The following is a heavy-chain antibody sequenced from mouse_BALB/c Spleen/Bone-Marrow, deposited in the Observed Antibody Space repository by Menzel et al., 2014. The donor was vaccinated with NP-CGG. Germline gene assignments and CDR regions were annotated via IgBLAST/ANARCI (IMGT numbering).Heavy chain of an antibody. V-gene: IGHV5-6-4*01. Sequence: EVQLVESGGGLVKPGGSLKLSCAASGFTFSSYTMSWVRQTPEKRLEWVATISSGGSYTYYPDSVKGRFTISRDNAKNTLYLQMSSLKSEDTAMYYCTRDDDDGGFVYWGQGTLVTVSA. J-gene: IGHJ3*01. CDR2: ISSGGSYT. CDR1: GFTFSSYT. CDR3: TRDDDDGGFVY. D-gene: IGHD2-4*01.